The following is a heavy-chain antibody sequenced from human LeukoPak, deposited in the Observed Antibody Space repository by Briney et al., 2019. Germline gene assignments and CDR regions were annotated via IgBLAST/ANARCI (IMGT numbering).Heavy chain of an antibody. J-gene: IGHJ4*02. CDR3: ARASSGYDYLDY. CDR2: INHSGST. V-gene: IGHV4-34*01. CDR1: GGSFSGYY. D-gene: IGHD5-12*01. Sequence: SETLSLTCAVYGGSFSGYYWSWIRQPPGKGLEWIGEINHSGSTNYNPSLKSRVTISVDTSKNQFSLKLSSVTAADTAVYYCARASSGYDYLDYWGQGTLVTVSS.